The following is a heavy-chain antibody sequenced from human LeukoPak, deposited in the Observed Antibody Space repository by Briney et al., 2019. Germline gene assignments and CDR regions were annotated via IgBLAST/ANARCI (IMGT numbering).Heavy chain of an antibody. CDR3: ARGLQTDIAAAPLDY. Sequence: GGSLRLSCAASGFTFSSYGMHWVRQAPGKGLEWVAFIRYDGSNKYYADSVKGRFTISRDNSKNTLYPQMNSLRAEDTAVYYCARGLQTDIAAAPLDYWGQGTLVTVSS. D-gene: IGHD6-13*01. CDR1: GFTFSSYG. J-gene: IGHJ4*02. CDR2: IRYDGSNK. V-gene: IGHV3-30*02.